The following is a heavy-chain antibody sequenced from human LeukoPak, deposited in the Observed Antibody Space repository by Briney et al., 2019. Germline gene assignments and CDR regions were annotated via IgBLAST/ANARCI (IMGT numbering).Heavy chain of an antibody. D-gene: IGHD4/OR15-4a*01. CDR2: IKPDSVAT. V-gene: IGHV1-2*02. J-gene: IGHJ4*02. Sequence: ASVTVSCTTSGFTFSDHYMHWLRQAPGQGIEWMGWIKPDSVATNYAQKFQGRFTMSRDMSISTVYMELSSLTSDDTAMYWCARDHDYGPDYWGQGALVTVSA. CDR3: ARDHDYGPDY. CDR1: GFTFSDHY.